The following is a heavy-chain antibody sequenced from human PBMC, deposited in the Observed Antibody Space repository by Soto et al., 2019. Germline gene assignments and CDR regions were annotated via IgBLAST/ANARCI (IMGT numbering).Heavy chain of an antibody. CDR3: ARAEDIVVVPAAIYAFDI. CDR2: IYYSGST. Sequence: TSETLSLTCTVSGGSISSYYWSWIRQPPGKGLEWIGYIYYSGSTNYNPSLKSRVTISVDTSKNQFSLKLSSVTAADTAVYYRARAEDIVVVPAAIYAFDIWGQGTMVTVSS. CDR1: GGSISSYY. D-gene: IGHD2-2*01. V-gene: IGHV4-59*01. J-gene: IGHJ3*02.